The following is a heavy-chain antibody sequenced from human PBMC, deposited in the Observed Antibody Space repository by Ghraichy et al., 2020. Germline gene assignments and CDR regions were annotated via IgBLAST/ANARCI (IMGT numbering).Heavy chain of an antibody. D-gene: IGHD4-23*01. V-gene: IGHV3-23*01. CDR1: GFTFSTYA. CDR2: ISDSGGST. Sequence: GGSLRLSCAASGFTFSTYAMTWVRQAPGKGLEWVSAISDSGGSTYYADSVKGRFTISRDNSKNTLYLQMYSLRAEDTAVYYCAKNLGASIYSGPPHWGQGTLVTVSS. CDR3: AKNLGASIYSGPPH. J-gene: IGHJ4*02.